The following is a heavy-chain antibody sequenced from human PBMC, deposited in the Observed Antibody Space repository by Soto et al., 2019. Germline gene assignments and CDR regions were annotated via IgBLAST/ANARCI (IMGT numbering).Heavy chain of an antibody. CDR2: INHSGST. J-gene: IGHJ4*02. Sequence: TSETLSLTCAVYGGSFSGYYWSWIRQPPGKGLEWIGEINHSGSTNYNPSLKSRVTISVDTSKNQFSLKLSSVTAADTAVYYWARGRGDIVVVPAAIPFGYWGQGTLVTVSS. CDR3: ARGRGDIVVVPAAIPFGY. CDR1: GGSFSGYY. D-gene: IGHD2-2*01. V-gene: IGHV4-34*01.